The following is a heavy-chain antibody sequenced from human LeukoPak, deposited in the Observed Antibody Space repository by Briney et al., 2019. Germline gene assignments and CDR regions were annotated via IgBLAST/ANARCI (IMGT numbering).Heavy chain of an antibody. J-gene: IGHJ4*02. CDR1: GVSMSSYY. CDR2: VHYTGTT. CDR3: ASFLAHRSNDY. Sequence: PSETLSLTCSVSGVSMSSYYWSWIRQPPGKGLEWIGYVHYTGTTNYNASLKSRVTTSLDTSKNQFSLKLSSVTAADTAVYYCASFLAHRSNDYWGQGTLVTVSS. V-gene: IGHV4-59*01. D-gene: IGHD2/OR15-2a*01.